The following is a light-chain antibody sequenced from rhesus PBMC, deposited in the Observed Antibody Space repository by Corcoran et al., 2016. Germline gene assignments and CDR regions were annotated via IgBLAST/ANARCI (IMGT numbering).Light chain of an antibody. J-gene: IGKJ4*01. V-gene: IGKV3-42*03. CDR2: GSS. CDR3: QQYSNWPLT. Sequence: EIVMTQSPATLSLSPGERATLSCRARQIVSANLACYQQKPGQAPILLIYGSSTRATGIPDRSSASGAGTDFTLTISSLEPEDFAFYFCQQYSNWPLTFGGGTKVEIK. CDR1: QIVSAN.